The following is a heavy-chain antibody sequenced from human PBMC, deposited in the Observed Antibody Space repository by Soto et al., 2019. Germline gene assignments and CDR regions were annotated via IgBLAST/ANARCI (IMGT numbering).Heavy chain of an antibody. Sequence: QVQLVESGGGLVKPGGSLRLSCAASGFSFSDSYMSWVRQAPGKGLEWVAYISGSSGYTGYADSVKGRFTISRDNAKNSLYLQMNSLGVGDTAVYYCARDRGGYGPPDVWGQGTTVTVSS. CDR3: ARDRGGYGPPDV. D-gene: IGHD3-10*01. CDR2: ISGSSGYT. CDR1: GFSFSDSY. V-gene: IGHV3-11*06. J-gene: IGHJ6*02.